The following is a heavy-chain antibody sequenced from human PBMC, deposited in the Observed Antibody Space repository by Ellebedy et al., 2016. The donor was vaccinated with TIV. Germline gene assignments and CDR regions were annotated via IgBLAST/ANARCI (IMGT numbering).Heavy chain of an antibody. CDR2: IYSGRST. CDR3: ASYSRRRYSYGMDV. D-gene: IGHD5-18*01. Sequence: PGGSLRLSCAASGFTVSSNYMSWVRPAPGKGLEWVSVIYSGRSTYYADPVKGRFTISRDNSKHTVYFEMNSLRAEDTAVYYCASYSRRRYSYGMDVWGQGTLVTVSS. V-gene: IGHV3-66*01. J-gene: IGHJ4*02. CDR1: GFTVSSNY.